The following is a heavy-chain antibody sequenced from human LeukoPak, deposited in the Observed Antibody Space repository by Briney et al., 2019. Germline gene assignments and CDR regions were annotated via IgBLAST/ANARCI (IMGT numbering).Heavy chain of an antibody. V-gene: IGHV1-2*06. Sequence: ASVQVSCKASGYTFTGYYMHWVRQAPGQGLEWMGRINPNSGGTNYAQKFQGRVTMTRDTSISTAYMELSRLRSDDTAVYYCARSNYYYYGMDVWGQGTTVTVSS. D-gene: IGHD6-6*01. J-gene: IGHJ6*02. CDR1: GYTFTGYY. CDR2: INPNSGGT. CDR3: ARSNYYYYGMDV.